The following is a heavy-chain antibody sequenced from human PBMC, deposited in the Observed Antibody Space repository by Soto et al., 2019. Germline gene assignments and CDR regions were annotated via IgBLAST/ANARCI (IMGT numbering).Heavy chain of an antibody. CDR1: GFTFSGYA. J-gene: IGHJ3*02. D-gene: IGHD2-15*01. CDR2: ISGGGDVT. V-gene: IGHV3-23*01. Sequence: EVQLLESGGGLVQPGGSLRLSCAASGFTFSGYAIIWVRQAPGKGLEWVSTISGGGDVTYYADSVKGRFTISRDNSRDTVYLRLSRLRAEDTAVYYCPRTGPGSITTYFIGGGCHYAFDIWGQGTMVTVSS. CDR3: PRTGPGSITTYFIGGGCHYAFDI.